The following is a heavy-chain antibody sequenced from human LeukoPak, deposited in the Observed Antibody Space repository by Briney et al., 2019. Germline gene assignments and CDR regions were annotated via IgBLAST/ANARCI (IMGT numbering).Heavy chain of an antibody. Sequence: ASVKVSCKTSGYTFTGYSIHWVRQAPGHGLEWMGWINPIGGGTIYAQRFQGRVTMTRDTSISTAYMEVNRLRSDDTAVYYCARERGYCVSSSCYTSDAFDIWGQGTMVTVSS. V-gene: IGHV1-2*02. CDR3: ARERGYCVSSSCYTSDAFDI. CDR2: INPIGGGT. J-gene: IGHJ3*02. CDR1: GYTFTGYS. D-gene: IGHD2-2*02.